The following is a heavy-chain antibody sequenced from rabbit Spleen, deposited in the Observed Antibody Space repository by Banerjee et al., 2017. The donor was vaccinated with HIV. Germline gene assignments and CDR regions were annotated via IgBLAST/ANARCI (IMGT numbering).Heavy chain of an antibody. Sequence: QEQLVESGGGLVQPEGSLTLTCTASAFSFSTSYDMCWVRQAPGKGLEWIGCIYTGNNKAYYASWAKGRFTISKTSSTMVTLQMTSLTAADTATYFCARDAGSYDYIDGYFNLWGQGTLVTVS. CDR2: IYTGNNKA. CDR3: ARDAGSYDYIDGYFNL. J-gene: IGHJ4*01. CDR1: AFSFSTSYD. D-gene: IGHD8-1*01. V-gene: IGHV1S45*01.